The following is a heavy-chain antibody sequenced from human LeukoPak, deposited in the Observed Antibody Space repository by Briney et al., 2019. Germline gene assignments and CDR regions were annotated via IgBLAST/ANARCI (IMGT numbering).Heavy chain of an antibody. D-gene: IGHD6-6*01. Sequence: GGSLRLSCAASGFTFSSYEMNWVRQAPGKGLEWVSYISSSGSTIYYADSVKGRFTISRDNAKNSLYLQMNSLRAEDTAVYYCARCESTKLTDPNWYFDLWGRGTLVTVSS. V-gene: IGHV3-48*03. J-gene: IGHJ2*01. CDR2: ISSSGSTI. CDR1: GFTFSSYE. CDR3: ARCESTKLTDPNWYFDL.